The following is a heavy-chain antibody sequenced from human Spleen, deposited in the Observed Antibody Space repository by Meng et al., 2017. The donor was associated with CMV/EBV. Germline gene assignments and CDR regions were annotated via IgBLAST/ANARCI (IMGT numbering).Heavy chain of an antibody. CDR1: GFTFSSYG. V-gene: IGHV4-39*07. D-gene: IGHD5-18*01. CDR3: VRDWDTAMAGH. CDR2: IYYSGST. Sequence: GSLRLSCAASGFTFSSYGMHWIRQSPGRGLEWLGSIYYSGSTYYNPSLKSRVTISVDTSENQFSLKLSSVTAADTAIYYCVRDWDTAMAGHWGQGTLVTVSS. J-gene: IGHJ4*02.